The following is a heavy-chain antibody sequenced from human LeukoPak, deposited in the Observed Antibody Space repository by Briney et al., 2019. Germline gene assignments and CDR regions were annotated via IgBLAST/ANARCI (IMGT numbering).Heavy chain of an antibody. D-gene: IGHD6-19*01. CDR3: AKVGGSGWSPDQYYFDY. Sequence: GGSLRLSCAASGFTFNTYGMSWVRQAPGKGLEWVSIIYSGDSTQYADAVKGRFTISRDNSKNTVYLQMNSLRAEDTAVYYCAKVGGSGWSPDQYYFDYWGQGTLVTVSS. CDR1: GFTFNTYG. J-gene: IGHJ4*02. CDR2: IYSGDST. V-gene: IGHV3-23*03.